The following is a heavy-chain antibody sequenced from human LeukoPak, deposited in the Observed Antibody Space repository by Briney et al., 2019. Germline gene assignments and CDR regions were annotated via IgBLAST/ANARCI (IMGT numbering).Heavy chain of an antibody. CDR3: VRVVRGVNTGYYYYYMDV. V-gene: IGHV1-18*01. CDR2: ISAYNGNT. D-gene: IGHD3-10*01. Sequence: ASVKVSCKASGYTFTSYAMNWVRQAPGQGLEWMGWISAYNGNTNYAQKLQGRVTMTTDTSTSTAYMELSSLRSEDTAVYYCVRVVRGVNTGYYYYYMDVWGKGTTVTISS. CDR1: GYTFTSYA. J-gene: IGHJ6*03.